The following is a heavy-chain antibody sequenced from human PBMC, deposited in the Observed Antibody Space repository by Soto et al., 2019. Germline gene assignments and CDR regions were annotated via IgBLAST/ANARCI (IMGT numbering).Heavy chain of an antibody. V-gene: IGHV1-69*01. CDR2: IIPIFGTA. J-gene: IGHJ6*02. Sequence: KPGSSVKXSCKAXXGTFSSYAISWVXXXPGQGLXXXGGIIPIFGTANYAQKFQGRVTITADESTSTAYMELSSLRSEDTAVYYCARDVRTGTQTSSGMDVWGQGTTVTVSS. D-gene: IGHD1-1*01. CDR3: ARDVRTGTQTSSGMDV. CDR1: XGTFSSYA.